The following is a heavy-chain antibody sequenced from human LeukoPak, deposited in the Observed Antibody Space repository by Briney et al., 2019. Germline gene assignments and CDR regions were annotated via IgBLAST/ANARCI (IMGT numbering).Heavy chain of an antibody. CDR2: ISAYNGNT. J-gene: IGHJ3*02. D-gene: IGHD6-13*01. CDR1: GYTFTSYG. CDR3: ARDNQQLDAFDI. Sequence: ASVKVSCKASGYTFTSYGISWVRQAPGQGLEWMGWISAYNGNTDYAQKLQGRVTMTTDTSTSTAYMKLRSLRSDDTAVYYCARDNQQLDAFDIWGQGTMVTVSS. V-gene: IGHV1-18*01.